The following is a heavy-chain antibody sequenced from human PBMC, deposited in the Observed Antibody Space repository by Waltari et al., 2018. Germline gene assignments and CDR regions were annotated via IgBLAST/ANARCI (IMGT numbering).Heavy chain of an antibody. D-gene: IGHD3-10*01. CDR3: AKSLGDTYGRYPMDY. Sequence: EVQLLESGGGLVQPGGSLRLSCVASGFTFGGYTMTWVRQAPGKGLDWVSTIRGSGADTYYADSVKGRFTISRDNSRDTLYLQMNTLTAGDTAIYYCAKSLGDTYGRYPMDYWGQGTLVTV. V-gene: IGHV3-23*01. J-gene: IGHJ4*02. CDR2: IRGSGADT. CDR1: GFTFGGYT.